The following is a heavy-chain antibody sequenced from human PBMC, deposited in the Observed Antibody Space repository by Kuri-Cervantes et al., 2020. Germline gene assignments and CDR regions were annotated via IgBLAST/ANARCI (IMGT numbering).Heavy chain of an antibody. D-gene: IGHD3-16*01. Sequence: ASVKVSCKASGYTFTGYYMHWVRQAPGQGLEWMGWINPNSGGTNYAQKFQGRVTMTRDTSISTAYMELSRLRSDDTAVYFCARDYPGDHDAFGIWGQGTMVTVSS. V-gene: IGHV1-2*02. CDR3: ARDYPGDHDAFGI. CDR1: GYTFTGYY. J-gene: IGHJ3*02. CDR2: INPNSGGT.